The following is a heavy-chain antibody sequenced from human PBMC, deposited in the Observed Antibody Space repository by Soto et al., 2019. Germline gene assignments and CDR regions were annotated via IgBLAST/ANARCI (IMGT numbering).Heavy chain of an antibody. Sequence: ASVKVSCKASGYTFTGYYIHWVRQAPGQGLEWMGWINPKSGGTNYAQKFQDWVTMTGDTSISTAYMELSRLRSDDTAVYYCARSGVTGIVIPSHWFDPWGQGTLVTVSS. CDR2: INPKSGGT. J-gene: IGHJ5*02. CDR1: GYTFTGYY. V-gene: IGHV1-2*04. D-gene: IGHD2-21*02. CDR3: ARSGVTGIVIPSHWFDP.